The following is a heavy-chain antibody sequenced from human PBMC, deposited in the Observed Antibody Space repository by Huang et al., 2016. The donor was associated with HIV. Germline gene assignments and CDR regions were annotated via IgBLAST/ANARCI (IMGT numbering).Heavy chain of an antibody. J-gene: IGHJ3*02. CDR1: GFPFNNPA. CDR2: ISNDGSNN. V-gene: IGHV3-30-3*01. CDR3: ARAKDTWDAYDI. D-gene: IGHD5-18*01. Sequence: QVQLVESGGGVVQPGRSLRLSCAASGFPFNNPASHWVRQAPGKGLDWVAVISNDGSNNYYADSGKGRFTISRDSSKSTLFLHMTSLRTEDTAVYYCARAKDTWDAYDIWGQGTMVIVSS.